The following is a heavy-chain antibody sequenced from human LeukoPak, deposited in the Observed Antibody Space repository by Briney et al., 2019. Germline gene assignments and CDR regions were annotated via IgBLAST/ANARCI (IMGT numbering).Heavy chain of an antibody. J-gene: IGHJ4*02. Sequence: GGSLRLSCEASGFSFSTSGVHWVRQAPGKGLAWMAGISKVGRKNHYAGSVKVRFTISRDNSKRTLFLQMSSLRPEDTGIYYCARDLLDYGTAYYDVGIFDSWGQGTRVTVSS. CDR2: ISKVGRKN. V-gene: IGHV3-30*04. CDR1: GFSFSTSG. CDR3: ARDLLDYGTAYYDVGIFDS. D-gene: IGHD3-16*01.